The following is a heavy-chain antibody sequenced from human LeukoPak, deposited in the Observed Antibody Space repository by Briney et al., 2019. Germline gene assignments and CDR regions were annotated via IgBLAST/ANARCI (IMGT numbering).Heavy chain of an antibody. CDR3: ARWGTGWGFDY. CDR2: ISGSGGST. Sequence: HAGGSLRLSCAASGFTFSSYAMSWVRQAPGKGLEWVSAISGSGGSTYYADSVKGRFTISRDNAKNSLYLQMNSLRAEDTAVYYCARWGTGWGFDYWGQGTLVTVSS. V-gene: IGHV3-23*01. CDR1: GFTFSSYA. J-gene: IGHJ4*02. D-gene: IGHD3-16*01.